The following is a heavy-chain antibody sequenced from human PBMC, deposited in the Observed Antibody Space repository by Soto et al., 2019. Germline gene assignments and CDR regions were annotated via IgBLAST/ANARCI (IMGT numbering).Heavy chain of an antibody. CDR2: TYYRSKWYN. V-gene: IGHV6-1*01. J-gene: IGHJ6*02. CDR3: ARQYYASGTHSRGMDV. CDR1: GDSVSSNSAA. Sequence: PSQTLSLTCAISGDSVSSNSAAWNWIRQSPSRGLEWLGRTYYRSKWYNDYAASVKSRITINPDTSKNQFSLQLNSVTPEDTAVYYCARQYYASGTHSRGMDVWGQGTTVTVSS. D-gene: IGHD3-10*01.